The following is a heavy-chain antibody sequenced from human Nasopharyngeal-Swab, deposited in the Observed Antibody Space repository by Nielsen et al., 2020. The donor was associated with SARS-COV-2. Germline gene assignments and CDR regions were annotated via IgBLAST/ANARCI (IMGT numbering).Heavy chain of an antibody. V-gene: IGHV5-51*01. CDR3: ARGGDGDNYRSAFDI. D-gene: IGHD5-24*01. J-gene: IGHJ3*02. Sequence: VRQMPGKGLEWMGIIYPGGSDTRYNPAFQGQVTISADKSTSTTYLQWSSLKASDTAMYYCARGGDGDNYRSAFDIWGQGTMVTVS. CDR2: IYPGGSDT.